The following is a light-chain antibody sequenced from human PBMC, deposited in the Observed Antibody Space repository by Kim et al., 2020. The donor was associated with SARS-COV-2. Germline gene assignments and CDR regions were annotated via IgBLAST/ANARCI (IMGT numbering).Light chain of an antibody. J-gene: IGKJ1*01. V-gene: IGKV1-5*01. CDR2: DAS. CDR1: QSINKW. Sequence: SASVRDRVTITCRASQSINKWLAWYQQKLGTAPKLLIYDASTLESGVPSRFSGSGSETEFTLTISSLQPDDLATYYCQQYHAYWTFGQGTKVDIK. CDR3: QQYHAYWT.